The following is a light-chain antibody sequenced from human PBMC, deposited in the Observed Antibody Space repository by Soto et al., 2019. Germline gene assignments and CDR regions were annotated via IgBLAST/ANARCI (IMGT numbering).Light chain of an antibody. Sequence: DIQVTQSPSTLSASVGDRVIITCRASQTISSWLAWYQQKPGKAPKLLIYDASSLESGVPSRFSGSGSGTEFTLTINSLQPDDFASYYCQQYKSYSLTFGGGTKVEIK. J-gene: IGKJ4*01. CDR3: QQYKSYSLT. CDR1: QTISSW. V-gene: IGKV1-5*01. CDR2: DAS.